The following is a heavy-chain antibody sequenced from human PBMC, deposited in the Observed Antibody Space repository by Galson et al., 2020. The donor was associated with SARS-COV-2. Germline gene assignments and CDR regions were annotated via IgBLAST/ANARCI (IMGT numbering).Heavy chain of an antibody. CDR2: ITSNGIST. V-gene: IGHV3-64*02. J-gene: IGHJ4*02. CDR1: GFSFSSYA. Sequence: GGSLRLSCAASGFSFSSYAMHWVRQAPGKGLEYVSAITSNGISTYYADSVRGRFTTSRDNSINTLYLQMGSLRPEDTAVYFCAREDNLVPRGLGLYEYWGQGSLVTVSS. CDR3: AREDNLVPRGLGLYEY. D-gene: IGHD2-8*02.